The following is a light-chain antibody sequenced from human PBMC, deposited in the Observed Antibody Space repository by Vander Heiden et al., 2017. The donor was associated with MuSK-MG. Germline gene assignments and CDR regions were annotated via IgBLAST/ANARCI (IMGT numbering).Light chain of an antibody. V-gene: IGKV3-11*01. CDR1: QSVGDY. CDR2: DAS. CDR3: HRRNFLPLT. Sequence: VLTQSPATLSLSPGERAILSCRASQSVGDYLTWYQHKPGQAPRLLIYDASKRATGIPDRFSGSGSWTDFTLTIISLEPEDFAVYYCHRRNFLPLTFGQGTKLEIK. J-gene: IGKJ2*01.